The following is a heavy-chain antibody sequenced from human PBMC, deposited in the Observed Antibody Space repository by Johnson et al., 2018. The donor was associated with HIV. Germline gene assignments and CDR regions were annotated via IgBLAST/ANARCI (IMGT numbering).Heavy chain of an antibody. CDR2: LRVSGGST. Sequence: VQLVESGGGLVQPGGSLRLSCSSSGFTFRSSAMRWVFHAPGKVLEWVSALRVSGGSTYYADSVKGRFTISRDNSKNTLYLQMNSLRAEDTAVYYCAGRELDAFDIWGQGTMVTVSS. J-gene: IGHJ3*02. V-gene: IGHV3-23*04. CDR1: GFTFRSSA. CDR3: AGRELDAFDI. D-gene: IGHD1-26*01.